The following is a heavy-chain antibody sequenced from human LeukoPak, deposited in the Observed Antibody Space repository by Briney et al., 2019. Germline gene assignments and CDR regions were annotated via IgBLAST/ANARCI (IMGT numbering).Heavy chain of an antibody. J-gene: IGHJ4*02. CDR3: ARDTLGEGEDANYAVYYFDY. V-gene: IGHV3-7*01. Sequence: TGGSLRLSCAASGFTFSDYYMSWIRQAPGKGLEWVANIKQDGNEKYYVDSVKGRFTISRDNAKNSLDLQMNSLRAEDTAVYYCARDTLGEGEDANYAVYYFDYWGQGTPVTVSS. CDR1: GFTFSDYY. CDR2: IKQDGNEK. D-gene: IGHD3-10*01.